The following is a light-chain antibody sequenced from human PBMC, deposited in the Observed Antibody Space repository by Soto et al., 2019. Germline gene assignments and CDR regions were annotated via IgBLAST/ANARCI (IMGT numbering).Light chain of an antibody. Sequence: EIVLTQSPATLSLSPGERATLSCRASQSVSRYLAWYQQKRGQAPRLLFYDASNRATGIPARFSGSGSGTDFTLTISSLEPEDFAVYYCQQRRNWPITFGQGTRLEIK. CDR1: QSVSRY. CDR3: QQRRNWPIT. CDR2: DAS. V-gene: IGKV3-11*01. J-gene: IGKJ5*01.